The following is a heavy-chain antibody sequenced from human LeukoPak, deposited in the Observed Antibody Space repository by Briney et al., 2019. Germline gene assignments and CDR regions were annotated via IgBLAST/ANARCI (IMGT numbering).Heavy chain of an antibody. CDR3: ARDGGTTVISEYFDY. V-gene: IGHV1-69*04. CDR1: GGTFSSYA. Sequence: SVKVSCKASGGTFSSYAISWVRQAPGKGLDGMERTIPIFGIANYAQKFQGRVTITADKSTSTAYMELSSLRSEDTAVYYCARDGGTTVISEYFDYWGQGTLVTVSS. D-gene: IGHD4-17*01. J-gene: IGHJ4*02. CDR2: TIPIFGIA.